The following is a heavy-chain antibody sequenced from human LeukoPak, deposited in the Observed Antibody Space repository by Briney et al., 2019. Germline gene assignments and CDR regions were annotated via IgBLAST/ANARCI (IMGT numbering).Heavy chain of an antibody. Sequence: GGSLRLSCSGSGFDITAYTVTWVRQVPGKSLEWVSSISRSGSYIHYAPSVKGRFTISRDNAKRSVYLQMKSLRADDTALYYCARDPDSRGTEPPFFDHWGRGTLVTVSS. D-gene: IGHD3-22*01. J-gene: IGHJ4*02. CDR2: ISRSGSYI. V-gene: IGHV3-21*01. CDR1: GFDITAYT. CDR3: ARDPDSRGTEPPFFDH.